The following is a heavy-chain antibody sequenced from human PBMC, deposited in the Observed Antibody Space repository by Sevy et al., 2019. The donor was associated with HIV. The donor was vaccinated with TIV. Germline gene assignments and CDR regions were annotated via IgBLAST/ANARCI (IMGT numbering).Heavy chain of an antibody. V-gene: IGHV3-11*04. CDR1: GFTLSDHY. Sequence: GGSLRLSCAATGFTLSDHYMTWIRQAPGKGLEWLSYISSSGTTISYADSVKGRFTISRDNAKNSLYLQMNSLRAEDTAVYYCARARGYSGYDWGNWFDPWGQGTLVTVSS. CDR2: ISSSGTTI. CDR3: ARARGYSGYDWGNWFDP. J-gene: IGHJ5*02. D-gene: IGHD5-12*01.